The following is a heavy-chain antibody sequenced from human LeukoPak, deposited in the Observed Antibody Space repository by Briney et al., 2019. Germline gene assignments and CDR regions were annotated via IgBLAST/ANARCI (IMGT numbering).Heavy chain of an antibody. D-gene: IGHD3-10*01. CDR1: GGSISSYY. Sequence: SETLSLTCTVSGGSISSYYWSWIRQPPGKGLEWIGSIYYSGSTYYNPSLKSRVTISVDTSKNQFSLKLSSVTAADTAVYYCARERRGRFGELYWFDPWGQGTLVTVSS. J-gene: IGHJ5*02. CDR2: IYYSGST. V-gene: IGHV4-39*02. CDR3: ARERRGRFGELYWFDP.